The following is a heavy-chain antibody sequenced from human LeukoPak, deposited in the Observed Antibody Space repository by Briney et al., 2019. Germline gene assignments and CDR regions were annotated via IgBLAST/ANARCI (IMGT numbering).Heavy chain of an antibody. CDR3: ARDRYDFWNGYYTFLFDY. V-gene: IGHV3-48*01. CDR1: GFTFSSYG. Sequence: GGSLRLSCAASGFTFSSYGMHWVRQAPGKGLEWVSYVSSSSSSTIYYADSVKGRFTISRDNAKNSLYLQMNSLRAEDTAVYYCARDRYDFWNGYYTFLFDYWGQGTLVTVSS. CDR2: VSSSSSSTI. J-gene: IGHJ4*02. D-gene: IGHD3-3*01.